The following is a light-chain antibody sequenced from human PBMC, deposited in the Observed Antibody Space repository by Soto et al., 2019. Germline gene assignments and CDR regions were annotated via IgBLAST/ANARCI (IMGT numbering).Light chain of an antibody. Sequence: DIQLPQSPSFLSASVGDRVTITCRASQGITSYLAWYQQKPGTAPQLLIYAASTLQSGVPSRFSGSGSGTEFTLTISSLQPADFATYYCQQLHSNPYTFGQGTKVDIK. CDR3: QQLHSNPYT. V-gene: IGKV1-9*01. CDR1: QGITSY. J-gene: IGKJ2*01. CDR2: AAS.